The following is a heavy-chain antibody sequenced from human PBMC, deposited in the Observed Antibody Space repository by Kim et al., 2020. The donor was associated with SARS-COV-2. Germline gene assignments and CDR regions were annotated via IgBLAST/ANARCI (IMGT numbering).Heavy chain of an antibody. CDR1: GYSFTSYW. D-gene: IGHD1-26*01. V-gene: IGHV5-51*01. Sequence: GESLKISCKGSGYSFTSYWIGWVRQMPGKGLEWMGIIYPGDSDTRYSPSFQGQVTISADKSISTAYLQWSSLKASDTAMYYCARSKATPSIVGATYAFAIWGQATMATSSS. J-gene: IGHJ3*02. CDR3: ARSKATPSIVGATYAFAI. CDR2: IYPGDSDT.